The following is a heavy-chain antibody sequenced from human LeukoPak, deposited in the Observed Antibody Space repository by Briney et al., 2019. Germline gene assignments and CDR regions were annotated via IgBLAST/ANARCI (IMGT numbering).Heavy chain of an antibody. D-gene: IGHD6-13*01. J-gene: IGHJ4*02. CDR3: AEDKAPGSWHTPSDF. V-gene: IGHV3-23*01. Sequence: GGSLTLSCAASGFTFRMYAMRWVRRSPGKGLEWVSCISDSCDGTYDAESVKGRFTIARDNSKKTVFLQMNSMRADDTAKYYCAEDKAPGSWHTPSDFWGQGTLVTVSS. CDR2: ISDSCDGT. CDR1: GFTFRMYA.